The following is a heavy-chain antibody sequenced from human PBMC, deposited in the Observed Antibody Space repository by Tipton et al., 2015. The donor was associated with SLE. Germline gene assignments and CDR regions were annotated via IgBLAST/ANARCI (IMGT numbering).Heavy chain of an antibody. V-gene: IGHV4-59*08. CDR3: ARHTSGGYDAFDI. Sequence: LRLSCTVSGGSISDYYWSWIRQSPGKGLEWIGYIYYSGNTNYNPSLKSRITMSVDTSRNQFSLRLSSVTAADTALYYCARHTSGGYDAFDIWSQGTLVTVSS. J-gene: IGHJ3*02. D-gene: IGHD3-16*01. CDR2: IYYSGNT. CDR1: GGSISDYY.